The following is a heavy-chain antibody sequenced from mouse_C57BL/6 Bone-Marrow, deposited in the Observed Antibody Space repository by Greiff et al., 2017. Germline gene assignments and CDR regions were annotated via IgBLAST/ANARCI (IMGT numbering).Heavy chain of an antibody. CDR3: TTSIYYGNPYYFDY. D-gene: IGHD2-1*01. V-gene: IGHV14-4*01. CDR1: GFNIKDDY. CDR2: FDPENGDT. Sequence: EVKLMESGAELVRPGASVKLSCTASGFNIKDDYMHWVKQRPEQGLEWIGWFDPENGDTEYASKFQGKATITADTSSNTAYLQLSSLTSEDTAVYYCTTSIYYGNPYYFDYWGQGTTLTVSS. J-gene: IGHJ2*01.